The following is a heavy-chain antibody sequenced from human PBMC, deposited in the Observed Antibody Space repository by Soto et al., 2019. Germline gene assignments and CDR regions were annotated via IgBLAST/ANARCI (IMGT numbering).Heavy chain of an antibody. V-gene: IGHV4-31*03. Sequence: TSETLSLTCTVSGASISSGDYYWSWIRQHPGKGLQWIGHIYSSGSPYYNSSLTSRVTISVDTSKSQFTLKVTSVTAADTAIYFCARDVRHKLPGYYPYALDFWGQGTTVTVSS. J-gene: IGHJ6*02. D-gene: IGHD1-1*01. CDR1: GASISSGDYY. CDR2: IYSSGSP. CDR3: ARDVRHKLPGYYPYALDF.